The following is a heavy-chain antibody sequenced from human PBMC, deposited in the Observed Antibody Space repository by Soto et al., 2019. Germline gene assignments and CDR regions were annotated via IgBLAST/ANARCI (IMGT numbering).Heavy chain of an antibody. D-gene: IGHD3-10*01. CDR1: GGSMSEYF. CDR2: IYYLGST. V-gene: IGHV4-59*01. Sequence: AXGTLSLTCSVSGGSMSEYFWSWIRQSPGKGLEWIGYIYYLGSTDYNPSLKSRVTISVDTSKRQFSLRLTSVTAADTAVYYCARDGYDGSGSPYPAYWGPGTQVTVSS. J-gene: IGHJ4*02. CDR3: ARDGYDGSGSPYPAY.